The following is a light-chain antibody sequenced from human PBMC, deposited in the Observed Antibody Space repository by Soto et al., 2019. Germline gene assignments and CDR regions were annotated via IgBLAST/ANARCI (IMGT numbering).Light chain of an antibody. CDR3: QQYNNWPRAT. V-gene: IGKV3-15*01. J-gene: IGKJ4*01. Sequence: EIVMTQSPATLSVSPGERATLSCRASQSISSNLAWYQQKPGQAPRLLMFRTSSIATGFPARFSGSGSGTEFNLPISSMQSEDFGVYYCQQYNNWPRATFGGGTKVEIK. CDR2: RTS. CDR1: QSISSN.